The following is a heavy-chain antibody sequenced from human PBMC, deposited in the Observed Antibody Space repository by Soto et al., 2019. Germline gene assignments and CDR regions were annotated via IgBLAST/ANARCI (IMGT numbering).Heavy chain of an antibody. J-gene: IGHJ4*02. D-gene: IGHD6-19*01. Sequence: EVQLLESGGGLAQPGGSLRLSCAVSGITFTNYAMGWVRQAPGKGLEWVSGISGNVGSTTHYADSVKGRFTISRDNSKNSLFLQINSLRAEDTAVYYCAKHRGFVAGPFDSWGQGTLVIVSS. CDR2: ISGNVGSTT. V-gene: IGHV3-23*01. CDR3: AKHRGFVAGPFDS. CDR1: GITFTNYA.